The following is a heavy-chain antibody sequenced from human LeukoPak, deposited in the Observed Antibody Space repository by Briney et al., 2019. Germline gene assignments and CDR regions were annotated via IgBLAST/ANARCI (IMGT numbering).Heavy chain of an antibody. V-gene: IGHV3-23*01. CDR3: AKDPRGDYGGNSGSY. CDR2: ISGSGGST. CDR1: GFTFSSYS. D-gene: IGHD4-23*01. J-gene: IGHJ4*02. Sequence: GGSLRLSCAASGFTFSSYSMNWVRQAPGKGLEWVSAISGSGGSTYYADSVKGRFTISRDNSKNTLYLQMNSLRAEDTAVYYCAKDPRGDYGGNSGSYWGQGTLVTVSS.